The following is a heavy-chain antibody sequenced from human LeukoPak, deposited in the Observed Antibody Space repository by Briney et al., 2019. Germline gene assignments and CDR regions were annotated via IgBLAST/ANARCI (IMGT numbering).Heavy chain of an antibody. D-gene: IGHD2-2*01. Sequence: SETLSLTCTVSGGSISSYYWSWIRQPPGKGLEWIGYIYYSGSTNYNPSLKSRVTISVDTSKNQFSLKLSSVTAADTAVYYCARDFLECSSTSCYHGLDPWGQGTPVTVSS. CDR3: ARDFLECSSTSCYHGLDP. CDR1: GGSISSYY. J-gene: IGHJ5*02. CDR2: IYYSGST. V-gene: IGHV4-59*01.